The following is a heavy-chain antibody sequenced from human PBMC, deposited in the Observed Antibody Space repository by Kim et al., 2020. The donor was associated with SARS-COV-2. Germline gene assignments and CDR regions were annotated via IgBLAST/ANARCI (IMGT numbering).Heavy chain of an antibody. D-gene: IGHD3-22*01. Sequence: SVKVSCKASGDTFSSYAISWVRQAPGQGLEWMGGIIAIFGTANYAQKFQGRVTITADESTSTAYMELSSLRSEDTAVYYCARVISPGYYDSSGDYCRDGWFDPWGQGTLVTVSS. J-gene: IGHJ5*02. CDR3: ARVISPGYYDSSGDYCRDGWFDP. CDR1: GDTFSSYA. V-gene: IGHV1-69*13. CDR2: IIAIFGTA.